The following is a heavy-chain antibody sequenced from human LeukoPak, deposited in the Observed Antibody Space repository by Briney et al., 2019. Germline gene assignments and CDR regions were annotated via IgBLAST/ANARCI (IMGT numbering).Heavy chain of an antibody. CDR3: ARRPYYDFWSGYSTPDAFDI. D-gene: IGHD3-3*01. V-gene: IGHV4-61*02. CDR1: GGSISSGSYY. CDR2: IYTSGST. J-gene: IGHJ3*02. Sequence: SQTLSLTCTVSGGSISSGSYYWSWIRQPAGKGLEWIGRIYTSGSTNYNPSLKSRVTISVDTSKNQFSLKLSSVTAADTAVYYCARRPYYDFWSGYSTPDAFDIWGQGTMVTVSS.